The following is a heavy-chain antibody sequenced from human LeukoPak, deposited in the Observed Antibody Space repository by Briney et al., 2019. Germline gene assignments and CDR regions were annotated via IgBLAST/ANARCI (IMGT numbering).Heavy chain of an antibody. Sequence: GGSLRLSCAASGFTVSSNYMSWVRQAPGKGLEWVSVIYSGGSTYYADSVKGRFTISRDNSKNTLYLQMNSLRAEDTAVHYCASQAYRRIAVAGTELHYYGMDVWGQGTTVTVSS. CDR2: IYSGGST. V-gene: IGHV3-53*01. CDR1: GFTVSSNY. D-gene: IGHD6-19*01. J-gene: IGHJ6*02. CDR3: ASQAYRRIAVAGTELHYYGMDV.